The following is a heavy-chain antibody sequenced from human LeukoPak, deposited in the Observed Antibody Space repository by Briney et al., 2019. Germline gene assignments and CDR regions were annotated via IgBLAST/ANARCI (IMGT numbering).Heavy chain of an antibody. Sequence: PGGSLRLSCTASGFTFSDYYMSWIRQAPGKGLEWVSYISSSSSYTNYADSVKGRFTISRDNAKNSLYLQMNSLRAEDTAVYYCARSYAVPAAMVGYYYYYGMDVWGQGTTVTVSS. J-gene: IGHJ6*02. V-gene: IGHV3-11*06. CDR3: ARSYAVPAAMVGYYYYYGMDV. D-gene: IGHD2-2*01. CDR1: GFTFSDYY. CDR2: ISSSSSYT.